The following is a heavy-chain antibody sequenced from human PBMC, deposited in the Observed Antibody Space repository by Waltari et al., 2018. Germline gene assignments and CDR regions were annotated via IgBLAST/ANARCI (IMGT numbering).Heavy chain of an antibody. J-gene: IGHJ4*02. CDR3: ARAHNMILVITKFDY. CDR1: GFTFSSYW. D-gene: IGHD3-22*01. Sequence: EVQLVESGGGLVQPGGSLRLSCAASGFTFSSYWMHWVRQAPGKGLVWVSRINSDGTSTDYADSVKGRFTISRDNAKNTLYLQMNSLRAEDTAFYYCARAHNMILVITKFDYWGPGTLVTVSS. CDR2: INSDGTST. V-gene: IGHV3-74*01.